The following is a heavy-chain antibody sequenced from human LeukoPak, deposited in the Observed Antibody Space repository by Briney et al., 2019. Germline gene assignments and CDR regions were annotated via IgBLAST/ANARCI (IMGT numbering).Heavy chain of an antibody. J-gene: IGHJ4*02. CDR2: ISSSSSTI. Sequence: GGTLRLSCAASGFTFSSYGMSWVRQAPGKGLEWVSYISSSSSTIYYADSVKGRFTISRDNAKNSLYLQMNSLRAEDTAVYYCARGSGGYTLLDFDYWGQGTLVTVSS. CDR3: ARGSGGYTLLDFDY. D-gene: IGHD3-22*01. V-gene: IGHV3-48*01. CDR1: GFTFSSYG.